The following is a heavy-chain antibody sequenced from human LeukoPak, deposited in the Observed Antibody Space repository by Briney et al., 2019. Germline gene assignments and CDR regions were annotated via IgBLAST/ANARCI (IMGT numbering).Heavy chain of an antibody. CDR1: GGSISSGGYY. J-gene: IGHJ6*02. V-gene: IGHV4-31*03. D-gene: IGHD3-22*01. CDR3: AREKYYDSSGYSLGGYYYYGMDV. CDR2: IYYSGST. Sequence: PSQTLSLTCTVSGGSISSGGYYWSWIRQHPGKGLEWIGYIYYSGSTYYNPSLKSRVTISVDTSKNQFSLKLSSVTAADTAVYYCAREKYYDSSGYSLGGYYYYGMDVWGRGTTVTVSS.